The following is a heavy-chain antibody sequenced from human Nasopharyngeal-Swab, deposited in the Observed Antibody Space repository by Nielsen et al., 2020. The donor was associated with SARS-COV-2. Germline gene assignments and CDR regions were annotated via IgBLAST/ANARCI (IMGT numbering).Heavy chain of an antibody. J-gene: IGHJ6*02. V-gene: IGHV3-48*04. CDR1: GFTFSSYG. CDR3: ATGEPNYYCYYGMDV. D-gene: IGHD1-14*01. Sequence: GESLKISCAASGFTFSSYGMHWVRQAPGKGLEWVSYISSSGSTIYYADSVKGRFTISRDNAKNSLYLQMNSLRAEDTAVYYCATGEPNYYCYYGMDVWGQGTTVTVSS. CDR2: ISSSGSTI.